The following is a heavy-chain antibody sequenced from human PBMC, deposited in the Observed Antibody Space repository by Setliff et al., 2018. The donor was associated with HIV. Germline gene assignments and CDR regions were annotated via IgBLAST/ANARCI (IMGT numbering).Heavy chain of an antibody. V-gene: IGHV4-61*02. CDR2: SHSDGNT. CDR1: GASISYGGHY. Sequence: SETLSLTCTVSGASISYGGHYWSWIRQPAGKGLEWIGRSHSDGNTNYNPSLRSRLTISVDTSNNQFSLRLSSVTAADTAVYYCARDKGYYYMDVWGKGITVTVSS. CDR3: ARDKGYYYMDV. J-gene: IGHJ6*03.